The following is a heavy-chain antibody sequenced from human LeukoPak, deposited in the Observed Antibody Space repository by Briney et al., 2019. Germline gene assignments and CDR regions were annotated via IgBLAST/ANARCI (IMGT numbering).Heavy chain of an antibody. D-gene: IGHD6-13*01. CDR2: IYYSGST. V-gene: IGHV4-59*08. Sequence: SETLSLTCTVSGGSISSYYWSWIRQPPGKGLEWIGYIYYSGSTNYNPSLKSRVTISVDTSKNQFSLKLSSVTAADTAVYYCARHPEYSSSWYYDNWFDPWGQETLVTVSS. CDR3: ARHPEYSSSWYYDNWFDP. CDR1: GGSISSYY. J-gene: IGHJ5*02.